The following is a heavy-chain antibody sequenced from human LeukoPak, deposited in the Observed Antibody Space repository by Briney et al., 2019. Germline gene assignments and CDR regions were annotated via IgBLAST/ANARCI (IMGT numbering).Heavy chain of an antibody. CDR2: INPNSGGT. Sequence: ASMKVSCKASGYTFTGYYMHWVRQAPGQGLEWMGWINPNSGGTNYAQKFQGRVTMTRDTSISTACMELSRLRSDDTAVYYCARYDSTGYSSGWYKDWGQGTLVTVSS. J-gene: IGHJ4*02. D-gene: IGHD6-19*01. CDR3: ARYDSTGYSSGWYKD. V-gene: IGHV1-2*02. CDR1: GYTFTGYY.